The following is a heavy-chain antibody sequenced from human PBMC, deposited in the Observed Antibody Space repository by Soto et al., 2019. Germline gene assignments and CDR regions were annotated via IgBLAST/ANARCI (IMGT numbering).Heavy chain of an antibody. V-gene: IGHV3-9*01. CDR1: GFTYEDFA. Sequence: EVQLVESGGGLVEPGKSLRLSCVVSGFTYEDFAMHWVRQAPGKGLEWVSGISWNSASTGYADSVTGRFTISRDNAKNSLYLQMRNLTGDDTAMYYCVKDFRRYTNGLDVGGTGTSVTVSS. J-gene: IGHJ6*04. CDR3: VKDFRRYTNGLDV. CDR2: ISWNSAST. D-gene: IGHD5-18*01.